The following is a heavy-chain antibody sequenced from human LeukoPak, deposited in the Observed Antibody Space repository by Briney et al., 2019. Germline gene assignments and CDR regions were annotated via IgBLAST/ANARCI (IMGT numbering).Heavy chain of an antibody. Sequence: GGSLRFSCAASGFTFSSYNMNWVRQAPGKGLEWVSYISSSSSYIYYADSVKGRFTISRDNAKNSLYLQMKSLRAEDTAVYYCARESPGSNYYGMDVWGQGTTVTVSS. CDR1: GFTFSSYN. V-gene: IGHV3-21*01. J-gene: IGHJ6*02. CDR2: ISSSSSYI. CDR3: ARESPGSNYYGMDV. D-gene: IGHD3-10*01.